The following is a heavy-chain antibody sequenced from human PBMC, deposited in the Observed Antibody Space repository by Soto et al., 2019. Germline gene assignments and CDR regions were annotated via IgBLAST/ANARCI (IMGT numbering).Heavy chain of an antibody. CDR2: ISSSSSYI. CDR1: GFTFSSYS. Sequence: GGSLRLSCAASGFTFSSYSMNWVRQAPGKGLEWVSSISSSSSYIYYADSVKGRFTISRDNAKNSLYLQMNSLRAEDTAVYYWARDSITIFGVVIIGGAFDIWGQGTMVTVSS. D-gene: IGHD3-3*01. CDR3: ARDSITIFGVVIIGGAFDI. V-gene: IGHV3-21*01. J-gene: IGHJ3*02.